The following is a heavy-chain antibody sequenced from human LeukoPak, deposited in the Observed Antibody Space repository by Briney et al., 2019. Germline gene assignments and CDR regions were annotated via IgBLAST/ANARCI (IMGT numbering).Heavy chain of an antibody. J-gene: IGHJ6*02. CDR3: AREERCTNGVCYAYYYYGMDV. V-gene: IGHV6-1*01. CDR2: TYYRSKWYN. Sequence: SQTLSLTCAISGDSVSSNSAAWNWIRQSPSRGLEWLGRTYYRSKWYNDYAVSVKSRITINPDTSKNQFSPQLNSVTPEDTAVYYCAREERCTNGVCYAYYYYGMDVWGQGTTVTVSS. D-gene: IGHD2-8*01. CDR1: GDSVSSNSAA.